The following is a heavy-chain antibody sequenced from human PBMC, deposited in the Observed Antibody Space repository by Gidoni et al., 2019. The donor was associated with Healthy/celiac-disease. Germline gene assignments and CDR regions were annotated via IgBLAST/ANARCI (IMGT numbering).Heavy chain of an antibody. D-gene: IGHD3-22*01. Sequence: QVQLVQSGAEVKKPGSSVKVSCKASGGTFSSYAISWVRQAPGQGLEWMGGIIPIFGTANDAQKFQGRVTITADESTSTAYMELSSLRSEDTAVYYCARAPYYYDSSGYYKGSWFDPWGQGTLVTVSS. V-gene: IGHV1-69*01. CDR3: ARAPYYYDSSGYYKGSWFDP. J-gene: IGHJ5*02. CDR2: IIPIFGTA. CDR1: GGTFSSYA.